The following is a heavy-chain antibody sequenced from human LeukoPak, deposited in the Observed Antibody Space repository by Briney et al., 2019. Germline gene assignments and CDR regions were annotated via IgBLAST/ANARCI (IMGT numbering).Heavy chain of an antibody. CDR1: GGSFSGYY. J-gene: IGHJ4*02. CDR3: ARRGGMIVVTTNFDY. CDR2: INHSGST. V-gene: IGHV4-34*01. D-gene: IGHD3-22*01. Sequence: SETLSLTCAVYGGSFSGYYWSWLRQPPGKGLEWIGEINHSGSTNYNPSLKSRVTISVDTSKNQFSLKLSSVTAADTAVYYCARRGGMIVVTTNFDYWGQGTLVTVSS.